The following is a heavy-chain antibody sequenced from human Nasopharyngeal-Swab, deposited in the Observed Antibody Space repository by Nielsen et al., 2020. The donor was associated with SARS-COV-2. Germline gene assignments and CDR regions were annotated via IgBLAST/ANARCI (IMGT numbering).Heavy chain of an antibody. V-gene: IGHV1-18*04. Sequence: ASVKVSCKASGYTFTSYVISWVRQAPGQELEWMGWISAYNGNTNYAQKLQGRVTMTTDTSTSTAYMALRSLRSDDTAVYYCAKKKVAARGAEFFQHWGQGTLVTVSS. CDR2: ISAYNGNT. D-gene: IGHD6-19*01. CDR1: GYTFTSYV. CDR3: AKKKVAARGAEFFQH. J-gene: IGHJ1*01.